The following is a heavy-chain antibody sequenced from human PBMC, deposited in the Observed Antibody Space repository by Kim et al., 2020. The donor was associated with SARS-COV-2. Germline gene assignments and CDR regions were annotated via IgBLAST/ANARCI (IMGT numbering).Heavy chain of an antibody. Sequence: GGSLRLSCAASGFTFSSYEMNWVRQAPGKGLEWVSYISSSGSTIYYADSVKGLFTISRDNAKNSLYLQMNSLRAEDTAVYYCARDGDYDILTGYYKSYYYYGMDVWGQGTTVTVSS. CDR1: GFTFSSYE. CDR3: ARDGDYDILTGYYKSYYYYGMDV. J-gene: IGHJ6*02. V-gene: IGHV3-48*03. D-gene: IGHD3-9*01. CDR2: ISSSGSTI.